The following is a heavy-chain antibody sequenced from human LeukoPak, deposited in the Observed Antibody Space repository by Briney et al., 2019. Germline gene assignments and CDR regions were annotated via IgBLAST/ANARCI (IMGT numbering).Heavy chain of an antibody. J-gene: IGHJ4*02. CDR3: VTSTGQQFIPYDC. CDR1: GINVSSNY. CDR2: IYGGDAA. D-gene: IGHD6-13*01. V-gene: IGHV3-66*02. Sequence: GGSLRLSCAASGINVSSNYMTWIRQAPGKGLEWVSLIYGGDAAYYAESVRGRFTISRDNLKNTLFLQMNSLRVEDTAVYYCVTSTGQQFIPYDCWGQGTHVTVSS.